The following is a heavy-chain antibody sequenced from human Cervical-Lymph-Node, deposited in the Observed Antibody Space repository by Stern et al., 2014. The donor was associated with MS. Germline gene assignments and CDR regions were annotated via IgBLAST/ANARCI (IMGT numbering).Heavy chain of an antibody. J-gene: IGHJ4*02. D-gene: IGHD1-26*01. Sequence: QVQLVQSGAEVKKPGASVKVSCKVSGYTLTELSMHWARPAPGKGLEWMGGFDPEDGETIYAQKFQGRVTMTEDTATDTAYMELSSLRSEDTAVYYCATARPTQWELPLFDYWGQGTLVTVSS. CDR1: GYTLTELS. CDR3: ATARPTQWELPLFDY. V-gene: IGHV1-24*01. CDR2: FDPEDGET.